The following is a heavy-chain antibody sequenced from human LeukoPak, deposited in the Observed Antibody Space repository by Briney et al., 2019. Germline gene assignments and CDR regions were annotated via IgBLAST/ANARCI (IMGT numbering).Heavy chain of an antibody. CDR3: ARGGSNSPYYFDY. CDR1: GFTFSNYG. Sequence: GRSLRLSCAASGFTFSNYGMHWVRQAPGMGLEWVAIISYDGSNKYYADSVKGRFTISRDNSKKTLYLQMNSLRAEDTAVYYCARGGSNSPYYFDYWGQGTLVTVSS. CDR2: ISYDGSNK. D-gene: IGHD2-2*01. V-gene: IGHV3-30*03. J-gene: IGHJ4*02.